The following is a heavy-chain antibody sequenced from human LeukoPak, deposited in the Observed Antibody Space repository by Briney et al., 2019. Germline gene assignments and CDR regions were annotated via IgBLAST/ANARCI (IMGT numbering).Heavy chain of an antibody. J-gene: IGHJ5*02. CDR3: ARDLYQRYCSSTSCYTGDP. CDR1: GYTFTGYY. D-gene: IGHD2-2*02. Sequence: GASAKVSCKASGYTFTGYYMHWVRQAPGQGLEWMGWINPNSGGTNYAQKFQGRVTMTRDTSISTAYMELSRLRSDDTAVYYCARDLYQRYCSSTSCYTGDPWGQGTLVTVSS. V-gene: IGHV1-2*02. CDR2: INPNSGGT.